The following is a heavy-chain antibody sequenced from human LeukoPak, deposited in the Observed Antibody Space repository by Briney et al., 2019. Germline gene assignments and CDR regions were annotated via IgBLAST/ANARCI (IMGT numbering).Heavy chain of an antibody. CDR2: FDPEDGET. V-gene: IGHV1-24*01. D-gene: IGHD3-22*01. CDR1: GYTFTGYY. J-gene: IGHJ4*02. Sequence: ASVKVSCKASGYTFTGYYMHWVRQAPGKGLEWMGGFDPEDGETIYAQKFQGRVTMTEDTSTDTAYMELSSLRSEDTAVYYCATVDYYDSSGYPYWGQGTLVTVSS. CDR3: ATVDYYDSSGYPY.